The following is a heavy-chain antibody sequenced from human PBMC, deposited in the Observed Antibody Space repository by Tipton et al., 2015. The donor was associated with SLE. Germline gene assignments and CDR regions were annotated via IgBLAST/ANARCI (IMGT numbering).Heavy chain of an antibody. Sequence: SLRLSCAASGFTFSSYGMHWVRQAPGKGLVWVAFIRYDGSNKYYADSVKGRFTISRDNSKNTLYLQMNSLRAEDTAVYYCARAGGYSDFPFGMGVWVQGTTVTVSS. J-gene: IGHJ6*02. CDR2: IRYDGSNK. V-gene: IGHV3-30*02. CDR1: GFTFSSYG. CDR3: ARAGGYSDFPFGMGV. D-gene: IGHD3-3*01.